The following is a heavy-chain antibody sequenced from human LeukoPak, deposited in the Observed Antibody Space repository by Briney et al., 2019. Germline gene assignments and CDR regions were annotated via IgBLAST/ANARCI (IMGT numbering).Heavy chain of an antibody. CDR2: ICGSGGST. Sequence: GGSLRLSCAVSGLTLSNHGMSWVRQAPGKGREGVAGICGSGGSTIYSDFVKGRYTLPRDNAKNTLYLQMNSLRADDTAFYFCANRGVVFRVLLVGFHKEAFYFESWGQGALVTGSS. CDR1: GLTLSNHG. CDR3: ANRGVVFRVLLVGFHKEAFYFES. J-gene: IGHJ4*02. D-gene: IGHD3-10*01. V-gene: IGHV3-23*01.